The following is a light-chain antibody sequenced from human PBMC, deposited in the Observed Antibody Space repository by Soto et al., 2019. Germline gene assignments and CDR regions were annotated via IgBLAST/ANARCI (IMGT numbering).Light chain of an antibody. Sequence: ERVLTQSPATLSLSPGETATLSCRASDSIVNYLAWYQHKPGQAPRLLMYGASARATGVPDRFSGSGSGTEFTLTISSLQSEDFAVYYCQQYINLPSCTFGQGTTLEIK. J-gene: IGKJ1*01. V-gene: IGKV3-15*01. CDR1: DSIVNY. CDR2: GAS. CDR3: QQYINLPSCT.